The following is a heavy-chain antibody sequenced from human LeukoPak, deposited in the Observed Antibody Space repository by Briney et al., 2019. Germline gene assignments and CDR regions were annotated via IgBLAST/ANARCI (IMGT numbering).Heavy chain of an antibody. J-gene: IGHJ5*02. V-gene: IGHV3-7*01. CDR3: ARAGRPITVAGPNWFDP. D-gene: IGHD6-19*01. CDR2: IKQDGSKN. CDR1: GFTFSSYG. Sequence: PGGSLRLSCAASGFTFSSYGMSWVRQAPGKGLEWVANIKQDGSKNYYVDSVKSRFTIFRDNAKKSLFLQMNSLRADDTALYYCARAGRPITVAGPNWFDPSGQGTLVTVSS.